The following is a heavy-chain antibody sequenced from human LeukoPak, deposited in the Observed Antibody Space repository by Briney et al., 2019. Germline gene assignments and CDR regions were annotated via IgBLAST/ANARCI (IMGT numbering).Heavy chain of an antibody. CDR3: ARERYLIAAAGIDY. D-gene: IGHD6-13*01. V-gene: IGHV7-4-1*02. CDR1: GYTFTSYA. Sequence: ASVKVSCKASGYTFTSYAMNWVRQAPGQGLEWMGWINTNTGNPTYAQGFTGRFVFSLDTSISTAYLQISSLKAEDTAVYYCARERYLIAAAGIDYWGQGTLVTVSS. CDR2: INTNTGNP. J-gene: IGHJ4*02.